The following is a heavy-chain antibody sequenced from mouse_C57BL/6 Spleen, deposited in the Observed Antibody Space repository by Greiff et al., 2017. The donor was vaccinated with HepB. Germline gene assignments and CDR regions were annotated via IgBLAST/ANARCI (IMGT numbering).Heavy chain of an antibody. CDR3: ARDDGYSWYFDV. J-gene: IGHJ1*03. V-gene: IGHV5-16*01. CDR2: INYDGSST. Sequence: EVKVVESEGGLVQPGSSMKLSCTASGFTFSDYYMAWVRQVPEKGLEWVANINYDGSSTYYLDSLKSRFIISRVNAKNILYLQMSSLKSEDTATYYCARDDGYSWYFDVWGTGTTVTVSS. CDR1: GFTFSDYY. D-gene: IGHD2-3*01.